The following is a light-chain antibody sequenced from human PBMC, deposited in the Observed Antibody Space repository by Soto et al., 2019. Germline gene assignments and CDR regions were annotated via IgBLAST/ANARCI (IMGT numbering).Light chain of an antibody. V-gene: IGKV3-11*01. CDR3: QQRSNWPPLT. CDR2: DAS. CDR1: QSVDNF. Sequence: EIVLTQSPATLSLSPGERASLSCRASQSVDNFLAWYQQRPGQAPRLLIYDASNRATGIPARFSGSGSGTDFTLTISSLEPEDFAVYYCQQRSNWPPLTFGGGTKVEIK. J-gene: IGKJ4*01.